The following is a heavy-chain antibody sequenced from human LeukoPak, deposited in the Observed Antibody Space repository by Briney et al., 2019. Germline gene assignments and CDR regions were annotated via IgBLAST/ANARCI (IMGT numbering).Heavy chain of an antibody. CDR1: GGSISGYY. D-gene: IGHD1-26*01. CDR2: ISYSGSA. V-gene: IGHV4-59*08. Sequence: SETLSLTCTVSGGSISGYYWGWIRQPPGKRLEWIGYISYSGSANYNPSLKSRVTVSLDTSKNQFSLNLRSVTAADTAVYYCVRRFSGSSELDYWGQGTLVTVPS. J-gene: IGHJ4*02. CDR3: VRRFSGSSELDY.